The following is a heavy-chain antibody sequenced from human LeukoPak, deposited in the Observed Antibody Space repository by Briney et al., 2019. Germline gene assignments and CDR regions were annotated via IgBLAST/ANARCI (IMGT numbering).Heavy chain of an antibody. V-gene: IGHV4-59*08. CDR2: IYYSGST. CDR1: AASISSYY. CDR3: ARIRSVVAPFDY. D-gene: IGHD3-22*01. Sequence: SQCLSPTCTVAAASISSYYWSWIRQPPGKGLEWIGYIYYSGSTNYNPSLKSRVTVSLDTSKNQFSLKLSSVTAADTAVYYCARIRSVVAPFDYWGQGTLVTVAS. J-gene: IGHJ4*02.